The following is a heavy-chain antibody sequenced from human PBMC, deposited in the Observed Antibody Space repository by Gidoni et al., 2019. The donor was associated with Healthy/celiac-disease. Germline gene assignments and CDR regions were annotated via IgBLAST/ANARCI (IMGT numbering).Heavy chain of an antibody. CDR2: IWYDGSNK. CDR1: GFTFSSYG. V-gene: IGHV3-33*01. J-gene: IGHJ4*02. D-gene: IGHD1-26*01. Sequence: QVQLVESGGGVVQPGRSLRLSCAASGFTFSSYGMHWVRQAPGKGLEWVAVIWYDGSNKYYADSVKGRFTISRDNSKNTLYLQMNSLRAEDTAVYYCARERGIVGATGFDYWGQGTLVTVSS. CDR3: ARERGIVGATGFDY.